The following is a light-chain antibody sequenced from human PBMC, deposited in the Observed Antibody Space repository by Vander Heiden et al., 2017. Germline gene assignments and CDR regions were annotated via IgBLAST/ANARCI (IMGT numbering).Light chain of an antibody. Sequence: QSALTQPASVSGSPGQSINISCTGTSSDVGSYNLVSWYQQHPGKAPKLMIYEVSERPSGVSNRFSGSKSGNTASLTISGLQAEDEADYYCCSYAGSSFYVFGTGTKVTVL. CDR2: EVS. CDR1: SSDVGSYNL. V-gene: IGLV2-23*02. J-gene: IGLJ1*01. CDR3: CSYAGSSFYV.